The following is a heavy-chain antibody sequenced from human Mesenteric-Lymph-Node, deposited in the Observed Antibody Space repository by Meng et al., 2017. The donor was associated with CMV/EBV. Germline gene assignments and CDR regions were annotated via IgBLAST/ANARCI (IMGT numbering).Heavy chain of an antibody. J-gene: IGHJ4*02. CDR1: GVSISSGYS. CDR2: VYHSGST. Sequence: SGVSISSGYSWSWIRQPPGKGLEWIGYVYHSGSTSYNPSLKSRVTISVDRPKNQFSLKLTSVNAADTAVYYCARMNYYDSSGYYFDYWGQGTLVTVSS. CDR3: ARMNYYDSSGYYFDY. V-gene: IGHV4-30-2*01. D-gene: IGHD3-22*01.